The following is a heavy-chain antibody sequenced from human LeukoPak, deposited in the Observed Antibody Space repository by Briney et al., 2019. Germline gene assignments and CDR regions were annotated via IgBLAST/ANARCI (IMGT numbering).Heavy chain of an antibody. CDR2: INPNSGGT. J-gene: IGHJ5*02. CDR1: GYTFTGYY. V-gene: IGHV1-2*02. CDR3: ARIAGYCSSASGQKEDWFDP. D-gene: IGHD2-2*01. Sequence: GASVKVSCKASGYTFTGYYMHWVQQAPGQGLEWMGWINPNSGGTNYAQKFQGRVTMTRDTSISTAHMELSRLRSDDTAVYYCARIAGYCSSASGQKEDWFDPWGQGTLVTVSS.